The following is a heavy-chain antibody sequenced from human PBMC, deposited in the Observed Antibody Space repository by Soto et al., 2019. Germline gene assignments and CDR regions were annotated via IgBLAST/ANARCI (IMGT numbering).Heavy chain of an antibody. CDR2: INHSGST. V-gene: IGHV4-34*01. Sequence: QVRLQQWGAGLLKPSETLPLTCAVYGGSFSDYYWSWIRQPPGKGLEWIGEINHSGSTNYKPSVKRRVTISVGTSKNQFSLELNSVTAADTAVYYCAREVPSRYFDLWGRGTPVTVSS. CDR1: GGSFSDYY. D-gene: IGHD3-10*01. CDR3: AREVPSRYFDL. J-gene: IGHJ2*01.